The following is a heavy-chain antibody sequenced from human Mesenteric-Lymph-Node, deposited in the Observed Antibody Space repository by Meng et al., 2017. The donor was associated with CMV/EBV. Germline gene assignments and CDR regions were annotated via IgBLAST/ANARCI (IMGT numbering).Heavy chain of an antibody. V-gene: IGHV4-39*01. D-gene: IGHD3-3*01. J-gene: IGHJ6*02. CDR2: IYYSGST. Sequence: SETLSLTCTVSGGSISSSSYYWGWIRQPPGKGLEWIGSIYYSGSTYYNPSLKSRVTISVDTSKNQFSLKLSSVTAADTAVYYCARHHQAYDFWSGYYTYYYYYGMDVWGQGTTVTVSS. CDR1: GGSISSSSYY. CDR3: ARHHQAYDFWSGYYTYYYYYGMDV.